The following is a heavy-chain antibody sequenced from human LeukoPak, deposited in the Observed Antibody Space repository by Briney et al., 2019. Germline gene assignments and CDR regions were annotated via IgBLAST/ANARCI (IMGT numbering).Heavy chain of an antibody. D-gene: IGHD1-1*01. V-gene: IGHV3-30*19. J-gene: IGHJ3*02. CDR3: ARGGYNWNEGPLFGAFDI. Sequence: GGSLRLSCAASGFTFSSYGMHWVRQAPGKGLEWVAVIWYDGSNKYYADSVKGRFTISRDNSKNTLYLQMNSLRAEDTAVYYCARGGYNWNEGPLFGAFDIWGQGTMVTVSS. CDR2: IWYDGSNK. CDR1: GFTFSSYG.